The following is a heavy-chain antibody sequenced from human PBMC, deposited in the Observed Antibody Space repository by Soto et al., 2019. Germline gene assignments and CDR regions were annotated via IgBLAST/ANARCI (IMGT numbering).Heavy chain of an antibody. Sequence: VKRYCKASGYTITMDVVSGVRHTTRQGLEWMGWMNPNSGNTGYAQKFQGRVTMTRNTSISTAYMELSSLRSDDTAVYYCASSAYCGSDCLYWGQGTLVTV. V-gene: IGHV1-8*01. J-gene: IGHJ4*02. D-gene: IGHD2-21*02. CDR3: ASSAYCGSDCLY. CDR1: GYTITMDV. CDR2: MNPNSGNT.